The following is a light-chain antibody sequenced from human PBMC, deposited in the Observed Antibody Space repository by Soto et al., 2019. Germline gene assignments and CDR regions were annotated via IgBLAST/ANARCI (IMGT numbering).Light chain of an antibody. CDR3: QQYNSYPWT. CDR1: QTISSW. V-gene: IGKV1-5*03. J-gene: IGKJ1*01. CDR2: KAS. Sequence: DIQMTQSPSTLSGSVGDRVTITCRASQTISSWLAWYQQKPGQAPKLLIYKASTLKSGVPSRFSGSGSGTEFTLSISSLQPDDFATYYCQQYNSYPWTFGQGTKVDIK.